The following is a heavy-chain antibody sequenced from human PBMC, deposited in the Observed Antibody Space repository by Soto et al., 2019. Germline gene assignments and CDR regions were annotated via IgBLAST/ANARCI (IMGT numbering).Heavy chain of an antibody. CDR1: GGTFNNYA. CDR3: AREVTVASYSFDF. CDR2: IIPIFNSP. J-gene: IGHJ4*02. Sequence: QVQLVQSGAEVKRPGSSVKVSCKASGGTFNNYALSWVRQAPGQGLEWVGGIIPIFNSPNYAQKFQGRVTITADDSTSTAYMELRSLRPDDTAVYYCAREVTVASYSFDFWGQGTLVTVSS. V-gene: IGHV1-69*01. D-gene: IGHD5-12*01.